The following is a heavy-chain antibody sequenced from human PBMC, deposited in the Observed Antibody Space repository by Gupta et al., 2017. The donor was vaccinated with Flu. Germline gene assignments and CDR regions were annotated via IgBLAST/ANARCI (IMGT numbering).Heavy chain of an antibody. CDR2: ISGGGGRT. CDR3: AKDLTIFGVVPQEFDY. D-gene: IGHD3-3*01. CDR1: GFTFSTYV. J-gene: IGHJ4*02. Sequence: EVQLLESGGGLVQPVGSLSIYGAASGFTFSTYVMSWVRQAPGKELEWVSGISGGGGRTHYADSVRDRFTISRDNAKNTLYLQMNGLRAEDTAVYYCAKDLTIFGVVPQEFDYWGQGTLVIVSS. V-gene: IGHV3-23*01.